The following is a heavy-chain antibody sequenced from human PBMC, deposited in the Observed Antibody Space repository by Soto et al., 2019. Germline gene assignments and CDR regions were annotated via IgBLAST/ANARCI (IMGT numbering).Heavy chain of an antibody. V-gene: IGHV3-23*01. Sequence: PGGSLRLSCAASGFTFSSYAMSWVRQAPGKGLEWVSAISGSGGSTYYADSVKGRFTISRDNSKKTLYRQMTSLRAEDTAVYYCAKAGPIVGATVSRFDPWGQGTLVTVSS. D-gene: IGHD1-26*01. J-gene: IGHJ5*02. CDR1: GFTFSSYA. CDR3: AKAGPIVGATVSRFDP. CDR2: ISGSGGST.